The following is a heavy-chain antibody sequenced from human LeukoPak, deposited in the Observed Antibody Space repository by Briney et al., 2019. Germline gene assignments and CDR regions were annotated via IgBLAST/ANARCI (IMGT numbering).Heavy chain of an antibody. D-gene: IGHD1-1*01. CDR1: GYTFTSIG. Sequence: GGSPRLSSAASGYTFTSIGMSWVRQAPGRGLEWVSVISRRGGSTNYADSVRGRSTISRDKLQTTLYFQMNSLRAPHTAVSYCAKDGWNVIPEGWGQRTLVT. CDR2: ISRRGGST. V-gene: IGHV3-23*01. CDR3: AKDGWNVIPEG. J-gene: IGHJ1*01.